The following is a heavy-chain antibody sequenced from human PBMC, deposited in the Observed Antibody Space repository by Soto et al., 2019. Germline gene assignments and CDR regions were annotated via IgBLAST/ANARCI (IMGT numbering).Heavy chain of an antibody. Sequence: QITLKESGPPLVKPTQTLTLTCTFSGFSLSTSGVGVGWIRQPPGKALEWLALMYWDDDKRYSPSLKSRLTITQDTSHTQVVLTMTNMDPVDTATYCCAHSVVTTVSYDYWGQGTLVTVSS. V-gene: IGHV2-5*02. CDR1: GFSLSTSGVG. CDR3: AHSVVTTVSYDY. CDR2: MYWDDDK. D-gene: IGHD4-17*01. J-gene: IGHJ4*02.